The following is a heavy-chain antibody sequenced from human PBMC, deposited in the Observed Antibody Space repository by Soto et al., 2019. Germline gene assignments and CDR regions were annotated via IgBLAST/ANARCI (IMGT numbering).Heavy chain of an antibody. CDR2: ISSSSSYI. CDR1: GFTFSSYW. CDR3: ARDQVAGTRYFDL. J-gene: IGHJ2*01. D-gene: IGHD6-19*01. Sequence: GGSLRLSCAASGFTFSSYWMTWVRQAPGKGLEWVSSISSSSSYIYYADSVKGRFTISRDNAKNSLYLQMNSLRAEDTAVYYSARDQVAGTRYFDLWGRGTLVTVSS. V-gene: IGHV3-21*01.